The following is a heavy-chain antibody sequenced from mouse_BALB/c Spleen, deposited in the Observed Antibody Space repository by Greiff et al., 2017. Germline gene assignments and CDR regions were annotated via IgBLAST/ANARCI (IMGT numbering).Heavy chain of an antibody. CDR3: ARDAMDY. J-gene: IGHJ4*01. CDR2: INPGSGGT. Sequence: VQLVESGAELVRPGTSVKVSCKASGYAFTNYLIEWVKQRPGQGLEWIGVINPGSGGTNYNEKFKGKATLTADKSSSTAYMQLSSLTSDDSAVYFCARDAMDYWGQGTSVTVSS. CDR1: GYAFTNYL. V-gene: IGHV1-54*01.